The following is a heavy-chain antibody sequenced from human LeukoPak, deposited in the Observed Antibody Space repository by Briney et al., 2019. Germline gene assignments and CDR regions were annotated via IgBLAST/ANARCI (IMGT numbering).Heavy chain of an antibody. CDR3: IVGATVGSY. D-gene: IGHD1-26*01. CDR1: GFTFSSYA. V-gene: IGHV3-30*04. CDR2: ISYDGSNK. Sequence: PGRSLRLSCAASGFTFSSYAMHWVRQAPGKGLEWVAVISYDGSNKYYADSVKGRFTISRDNSKNTLYLQMNSLRAEDTAVYYCIVGATVGSYWGQGTLVTVSS. J-gene: IGHJ4*02.